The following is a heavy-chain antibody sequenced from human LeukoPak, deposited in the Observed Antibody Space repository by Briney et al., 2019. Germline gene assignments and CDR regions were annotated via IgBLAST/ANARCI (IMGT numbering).Heavy chain of an antibody. CDR3: ARVLDGVGATRSFDY. D-gene: IGHD1-26*01. CDR2: INSDGSST. CDR1: GFTFSTYW. J-gene: IGHJ4*02. V-gene: IGHV3-74*01. Sequence: PGGSLRLSCAASGFTFSTYWMHWVRQAPGKGLVWVSRINSDGSSTSYADSVKGRFTISRDNAKNTLYLQMNSLRAEDTAVYYCARVLDGVGATRSFDYWGQGPLVTVSS.